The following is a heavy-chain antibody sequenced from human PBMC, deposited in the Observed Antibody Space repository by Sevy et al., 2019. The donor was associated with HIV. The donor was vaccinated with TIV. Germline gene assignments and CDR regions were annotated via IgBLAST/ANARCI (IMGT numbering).Heavy chain of an antibody. V-gene: IGHV3-49*03. CDR2: IRSKAYGGTT. J-gene: IGHJ5*02. CDR3: TRAIFGVVIIHWSDP. Sequence: GGSLRLSCTASGLTFGDYAMSWFRQAPGKGLEWVGFIRSKAYGGTTEYAASVKGRFTISRDDSKSIAYLQMNSLKTEDKAVYYCTRAIFGVVIIHWSDPWGQGTLVTVSS. CDR1: GLTFGDYA. D-gene: IGHD3-3*01.